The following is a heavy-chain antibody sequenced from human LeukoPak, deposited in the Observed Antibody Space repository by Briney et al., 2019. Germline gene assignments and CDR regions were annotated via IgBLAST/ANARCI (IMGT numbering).Heavy chain of an antibody. Sequence: GGSLRLPCAASGFTFSSYSMNWVRQAPGKGLEWVSSISSSSSYIYYADSVKGRFTISRDNAKNSLYLQMNSLRAEDTAVYYCASLPAEYSGYEQIDYWGQGTLVTVSS. CDR1: GFTFSSYS. CDR3: ASLPAEYSGYEQIDY. D-gene: IGHD5-12*01. J-gene: IGHJ4*02. CDR2: ISSSSSYI. V-gene: IGHV3-21*01.